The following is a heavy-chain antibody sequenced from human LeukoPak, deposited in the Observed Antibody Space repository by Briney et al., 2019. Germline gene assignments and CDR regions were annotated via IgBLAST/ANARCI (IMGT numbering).Heavy chain of an antibody. D-gene: IGHD5-12*01. CDR3: ARVRPLDRVASRDYYGMDV. CDR1: GYTFTSYG. Sequence: ASVKVSCKASGYTFTSYGISWVRQAPGQGLEWMGWISAYNGNTNYAQKLQGRVTMTTDTSTSTAYMELRSLRSDDTAVYYGARVRPLDRVASRDYYGMDVWGQGTTVTVSS. CDR2: ISAYNGNT. V-gene: IGHV1-18*01. J-gene: IGHJ6*02.